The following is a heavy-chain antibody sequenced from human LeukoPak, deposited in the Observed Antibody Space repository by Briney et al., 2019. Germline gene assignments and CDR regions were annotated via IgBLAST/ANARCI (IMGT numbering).Heavy chain of an antibody. J-gene: IGHJ4*02. Sequence: PETLSLTCTVSGGSISSYYWSWIRQPPGKGLDWIGYVYYSGSSNYNPSLKSRVTISVDTSKNQFSLKLSSVTAADTAVYYCARHYDSSGYWYYFDYWGQGALVTVSS. CDR2: VYYSGSS. CDR1: GGSISSYY. D-gene: IGHD3-22*01. V-gene: IGHV4-59*08. CDR3: ARHYDSSGYWYYFDY.